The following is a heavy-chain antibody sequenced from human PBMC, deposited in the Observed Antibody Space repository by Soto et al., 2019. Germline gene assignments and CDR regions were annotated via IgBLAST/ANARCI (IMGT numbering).Heavy chain of an antibody. V-gene: IGHV1-18*01. Sequence: QVQLVQSGAEVKKPGASVKVSCKASGYTFNSYGISWVRQAPGQGLEWMGWNSAYNGNTNYAQKLQGRVTMTSDTRTRTADRELRSLRFDDTAVYYSARPAAGSGGWYFDYWGQGTPVTVSS. J-gene: IGHJ4*02. CDR2: NSAYNGNT. D-gene: IGHD6-13*01. CDR3: ARPAAGSGGWYFDY. CDR1: GYTFNSYG.